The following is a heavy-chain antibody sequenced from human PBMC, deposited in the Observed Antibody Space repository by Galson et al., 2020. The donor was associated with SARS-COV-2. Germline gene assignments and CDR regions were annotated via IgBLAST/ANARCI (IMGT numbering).Heavy chain of an antibody. CDR2: IKQDGSEK. J-gene: IGHJ3*02. Sequence: GESLKISCAASGFTFSSYWMSWVRQAPGKGLEWVANIKQDGSEKYYVDSVKGRFTISRDNAKNSLYLQMNSLRAEDTAVYYCARDGNYYDSSGYLANLNNAFDIWGQGTMVTVSS. CDR3: ARDGNYYDSSGYLANLNNAFDI. CDR1: GFTFSSYW. D-gene: IGHD3-22*01. V-gene: IGHV3-7*01.